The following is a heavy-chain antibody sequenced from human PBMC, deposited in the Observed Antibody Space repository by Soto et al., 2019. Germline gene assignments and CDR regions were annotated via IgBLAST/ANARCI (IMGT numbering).Heavy chain of an antibody. CDR1: GFTFDDYA. CDR3: AKSVDGCSGGSCYDAFDI. CDR2: ISWDGGST. V-gene: IGHV3-43D*03. J-gene: IGHJ3*02. D-gene: IGHD2-15*01. Sequence: GGSLRLSCAASGFTFDDYAMHWVRQAPGKGLEWVSLISWDGGSTYYADSVKGRFTISRDNSKNSLYLQMNSLRAEDTALYYCAKSVDGCSGGSCYDAFDIWGQGTMVTVSS.